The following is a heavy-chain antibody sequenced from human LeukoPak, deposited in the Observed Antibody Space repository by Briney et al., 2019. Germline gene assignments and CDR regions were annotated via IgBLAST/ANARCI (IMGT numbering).Heavy chain of an antibody. CDR2: ISGSGGST. D-gene: IGHD3-16*02. Sequence: GGSLRLSCAASGFTFSSYAMSWVRQAPGKGLEWVSAISGSGGSTYYADSVKGRFTISRDNSKNTLYLQMNSLRAEDTAVYYCAKDLRDYVWGSYRPFDYWGQGTLVTVSS. J-gene: IGHJ4*02. CDR1: GFTFSSYA. CDR3: AKDLRDYVWGSYRPFDY. V-gene: IGHV3-23*01.